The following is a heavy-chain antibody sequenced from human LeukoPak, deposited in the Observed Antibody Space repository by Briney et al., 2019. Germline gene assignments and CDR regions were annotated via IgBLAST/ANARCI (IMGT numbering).Heavy chain of an antibody. CDR3: ARDRLGDYDHSGYYDK. CDR1: GFTFSDYY. J-gene: IGHJ4*02. CDR2: ICDSGRTI. V-gene: IGHV3-11*01. D-gene: IGHD3-22*01. Sequence: GGSLRLSCAASGFTFSDYYMSWIRQAPGKGLEWVSYICDSGRTIYYADSVKGRFTISRDNAKNSVYLQMNNLGAEDTAVYYCARDRLGDYDHSGYYDKWGPGTLVTVSS.